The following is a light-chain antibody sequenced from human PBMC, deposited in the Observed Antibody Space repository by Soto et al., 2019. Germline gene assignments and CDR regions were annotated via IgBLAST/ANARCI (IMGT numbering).Light chain of an antibody. Sequence: QSVLTQPPSASEAPGQSVTISCTGASSGVGGDNLVSWYQQFPGTAPKLLIYDVTKRPSGVPARFSGSNSGTTAYLTVSGLQADDEADYYCSSFAKCRNLVLFGGGTKLTVL. CDR1: SSGVGGDNL. CDR2: DVT. J-gene: IGLJ2*01. V-gene: IGLV2-8*01. CDR3: SSFAKCRNLVL.